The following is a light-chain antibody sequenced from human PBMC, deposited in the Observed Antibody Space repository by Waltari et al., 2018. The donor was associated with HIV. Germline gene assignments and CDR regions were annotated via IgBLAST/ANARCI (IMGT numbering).Light chain of an antibody. CDR2: GCS. CDR1: SHDVGLSHF. J-gene: IGLJ3*02. V-gene: IGLV2-14*03. CDR3: SSYTVSHTLV. Sequence: QSALTQPASLSSSPGQTISISCRATSHDVGLSHFVSWYRPKSGTPPQRILYGCSTRPSGGDSRFTGSKSGNTASLTISGLLTEDEADYYCSSYTVSHTLVFGGGTKLTVL.